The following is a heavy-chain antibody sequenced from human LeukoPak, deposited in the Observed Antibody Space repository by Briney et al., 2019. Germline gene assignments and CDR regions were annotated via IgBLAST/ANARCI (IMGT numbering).Heavy chain of an antibody. CDR3: ARDRSRDWYFDL. CDR2: IYYSGST. V-gene: IGHV4-61*01. J-gene: IGHJ2*01. CDR1: GGSISSSSYY. Sequence: SETLSLTCTVSGGSISSSSYYWGWIRQPPGKGLEWIGYIYYSGSTNYNPSLKSRVTISVDTSKNQFSLKLSSVTAADTAVYYCARDRSRDWYFDLWGRGTLVTLSS.